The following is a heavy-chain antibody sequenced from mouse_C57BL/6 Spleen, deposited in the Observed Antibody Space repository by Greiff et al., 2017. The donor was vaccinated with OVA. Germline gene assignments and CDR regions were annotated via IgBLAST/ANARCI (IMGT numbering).Heavy chain of an antibody. CDR3: ARGGDYSNYEAY. D-gene: IGHD2-5*01. CDR2: IYPGSGST. V-gene: IGHV1-55*01. Sequence: QVQLQQSGAELVKPGASVKMSCKASGYTFTSYWITWVKQRPGQGLEWIGDIYPGSGSTNYNEKFKSKATLTVDTSSSTAYMQLSSLTSEDSAVYYCARGGDYSNYEAYWGQGTLVTVSA. CDR1: GYTFTSYW. J-gene: IGHJ3*01.